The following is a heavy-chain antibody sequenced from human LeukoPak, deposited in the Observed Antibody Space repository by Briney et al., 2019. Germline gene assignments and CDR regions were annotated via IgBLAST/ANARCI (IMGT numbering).Heavy chain of an antibody. CDR3: AKEIWPTVTTPGHTHFDY. V-gene: IGHV3-48*01. Sequence: GGSLRLSCAASGFIFSSYSMNWVRQAPGKGLEWVSYISSSSSTIYYADSVKGRFTISRDNSKNTLCLQMNSLRAEDTAVYYCAKEIWPTVTTPGHTHFDYWGQGTLVTVSS. J-gene: IGHJ4*02. CDR2: ISSSSSTI. CDR1: GFIFSSYS. D-gene: IGHD4-17*01.